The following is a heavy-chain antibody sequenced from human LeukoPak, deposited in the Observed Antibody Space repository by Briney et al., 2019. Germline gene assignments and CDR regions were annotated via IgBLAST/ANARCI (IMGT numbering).Heavy chain of an antibody. CDR1: GGSISSYS. J-gene: IGHJ2*01. Sequence: SEALSLTCTVSGGSISSYSWSWIRQPPGKGLEWIGYVFYSGSTKYNPALKSRVTISVDTSKNQFSLNLSSVTAADTAVYYCARDSSGWSSWYFDLWGRGSLVTVSS. V-gene: IGHV4-59*01. CDR3: ARDSSGWSSWYFDL. D-gene: IGHD6-19*01. CDR2: VFYSGST.